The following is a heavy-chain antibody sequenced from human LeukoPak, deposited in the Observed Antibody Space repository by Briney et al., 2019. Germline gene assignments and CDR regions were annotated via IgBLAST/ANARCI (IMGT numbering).Heavy chain of an antibody. V-gene: IGHV3-23*01. J-gene: IGHJ4*02. CDR1: GFTFSSYA. CDR3: AKDRLAVAGVVTGVIEY. D-gene: IGHD6-19*01. CDR2: ISGSGGST. Sequence: GGSLRLSCAASGFTFSSYAMSWVRQAPGKGLEWVSAISGSGGSTYYADSVKGRFTISRDNSKNTLYLQMNSLRAEDTAVYCCAKDRLAVAGVVTGVIEYWGQGTLVTVSS.